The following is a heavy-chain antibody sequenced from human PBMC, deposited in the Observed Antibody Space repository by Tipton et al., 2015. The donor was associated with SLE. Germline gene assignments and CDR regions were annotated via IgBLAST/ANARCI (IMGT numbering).Heavy chain of an antibody. CDR3: AIGVITRKYCVDY. Sequence: QSGPEVKKPGASVKVSCKASGYTFTSYGVSWVRQAPGQGLEWMGWISVYNGNTNYAQRRQGGVTMTTDTSTGTAYMELRSLRSADTAVYYCAIGVITRKYCVDYWGQGTLVTVSS. CDR2: ISVYNGNT. CDR1: GYTFTSYG. J-gene: IGHJ4*02. V-gene: IGHV1-18*01. D-gene: IGHD2-15*01.